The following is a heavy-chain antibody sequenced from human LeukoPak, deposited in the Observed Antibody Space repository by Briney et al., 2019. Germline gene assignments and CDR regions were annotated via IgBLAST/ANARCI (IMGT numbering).Heavy chain of an antibody. J-gene: IGHJ4*02. D-gene: IGHD3-9*01. V-gene: IGHV4-39*01. Sequence: SETLSLTCTVSGGSVSSSLNYWGWIRQPPGKGLEWIGNTYYTGSTYSNPTLKSRVTMTVDTSKNQFSLKLSSVTAADTAIYYCARLTKGRYFDYIFDYWGQGPCSPSPQ. CDR1: GGSVSSSLNY. CDR2: TYYTGST. CDR3: ARLTKGRYFDYIFDY.